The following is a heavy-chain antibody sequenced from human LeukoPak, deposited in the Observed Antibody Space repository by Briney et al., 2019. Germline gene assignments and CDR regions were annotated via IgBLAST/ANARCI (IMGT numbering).Heavy chain of an antibody. V-gene: IGHV3-23*01. CDR1: GFTFSSYA. CDR2: ISGSGGST. Sequence: GGSLRLSCAAFGFTFSSYAMSWVRQAPGKGLEWVSAISGSGGSTYYADSVKGRFTISRDNSKNTLYLQMNSLRAEDTAVYYCAKDDFVVRITGKTSPFDYWGQGTLVTVSS. J-gene: IGHJ4*02. CDR3: AKDDFVVRITGKTSPFDY. D-gene: IGHD1/OR15-1a*01.